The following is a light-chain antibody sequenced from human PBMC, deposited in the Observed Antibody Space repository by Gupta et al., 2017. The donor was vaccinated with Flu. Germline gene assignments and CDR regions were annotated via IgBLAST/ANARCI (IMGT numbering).Light chain of an antibody. CDR2: MAS. Sequence: PSILSAGGGYSVTITCRASESVRKWLAWYQQKPGKAPKLLISMASTLESGVPSRFSGSGSGTEFTLTISSLQPDDLATYYCQQDDTYLGTFGQGTKLEIK. CDR3: QQDDTYLGT. J-gene: IGKJ2*01. V-gene: IGKV1-5*03. CDR1: ESVRKW.